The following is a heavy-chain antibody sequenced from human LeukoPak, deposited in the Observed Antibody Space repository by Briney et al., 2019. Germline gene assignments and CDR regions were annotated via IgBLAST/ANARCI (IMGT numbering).Heavy chain of an antibody. Sequence: PGGSLRLSCAASGFSFSNYGIHWVRQAPGKGLEWVAVIWYDGSNKYYADSVKGRFTISRDNSKNTLYLQMNSLRAEDTAVYYCAKEKGAHCGGDCYPNWFDPWGQGTLVTVSS. CDR2: IWYDGSNK. CDR1: GFSFSNYG. D-gene: IGHD2-21*02. J-gene: IGHJ5*02. CDR3: AKEKGAHCGGDCYPNWFDP. V-gene: IGHV3-33*06.